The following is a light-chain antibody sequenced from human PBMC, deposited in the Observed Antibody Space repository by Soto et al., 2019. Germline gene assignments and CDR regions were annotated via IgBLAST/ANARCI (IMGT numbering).Light chain of an antibody. CDR3: RHYISGLWT. J-gene: IGKJ1*01. CDR2: GAS. V-gene: IGKV3-15*01. CDR1: QSVSTK. Sequence: EIVMTQSPATLSVSPGERATLSCRASQSVSTKLAWYQQKPGQGPRLLIYGASTRAAGIPAGFSGSGSGTEFTLTITSLHSQDFALYYGRHYISGLWTFGQGTKVEIK.